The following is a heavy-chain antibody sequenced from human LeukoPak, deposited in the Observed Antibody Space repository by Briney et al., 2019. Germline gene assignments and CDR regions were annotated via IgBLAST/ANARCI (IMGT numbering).Heavy chain of an antibody. D-gene: IGHD3-10*01. CDR3: ASSITMVRGVIPHYYYYYGMDV. Sequence: SETLSLTCSVSGGSISSYYWSWIRQPPGKGLEWIGYIYYSGSTYYNPSLKSRVTISVDTSKNQFSLKLSSVTAADTAVYYCASSITMVRGVIPHYYYYYGMDVWGQGTTVTVSS. J-gene: IGHJ6*02. CDR1: GGSISSYY. V-gene: IGHV4-59*08. CDR2: IYYSGST.